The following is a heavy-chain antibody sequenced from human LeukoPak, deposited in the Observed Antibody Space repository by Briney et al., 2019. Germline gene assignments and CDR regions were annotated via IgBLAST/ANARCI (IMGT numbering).Heavy chain of an antibody. CDR3: ASGMIEFDY. Sequence: GGSLRLSCTVSGIRFNDYWMSWVRQAPGKGLEWVANIKEDGGEMYYVDSVKGRFIISRDNAKNLVYLQMNILRVEDTAVYYCASGMIEFDYWGQGTLVTVSS. J-gene: IGHJ4*02. D-gene: IGHD1-14*01. CDR2: IKEDGGEM. CDR1: GIRFNDYW. V-gene: IGHV3-7*01.